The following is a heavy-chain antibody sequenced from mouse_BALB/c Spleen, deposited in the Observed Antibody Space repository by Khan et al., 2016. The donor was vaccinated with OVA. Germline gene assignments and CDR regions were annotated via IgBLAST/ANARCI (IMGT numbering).Heavy chain of an antibody. CDR3: ARGGAAYYRNDGGAMEY. D-gene: IGHD2-14*01. V-gene: IGHV9-4*02. Sequence: QHKLVLSAPALQKNRETVGSSCKTSGYTSTTAGIKWVQQMTGGGVKWCGWRKTNSGVPKYAEDFKGGFAFSLEISVNTAYLQITNLKNEDTATYFCARGGAAYYRNDGGAMEYWGQGTSVTVSS. CDR1: GYTSTTAG. CDR2: RKTNSGVP. J-gene: IGHJ4*01.